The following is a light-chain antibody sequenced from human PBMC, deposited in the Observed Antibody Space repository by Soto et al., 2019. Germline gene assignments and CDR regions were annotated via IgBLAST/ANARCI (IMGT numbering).Light chain of an antibody. CDR1: SSNIGAGYD. V-gene: IGLV1-40*01. CDR3: QSYDSSLSGPVV. J-gene: IGLJ2*01. CDR2: GNS. Sequence: QSVLTQPPSVSGAPGQRVTISCTGSSSNIGAGYDVHWYQQLPGTAPKLLIYGNSNRPSGVPDRFSGSKSGTSASLAITGLQAEDEADYSCQSYDSSLSGPVVFGGGTKLTVL.